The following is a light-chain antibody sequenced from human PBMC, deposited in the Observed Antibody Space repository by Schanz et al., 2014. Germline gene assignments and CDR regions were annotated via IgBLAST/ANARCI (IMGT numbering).Light chain of an antibody. J-gene: IGLJ2*01. V-gene: IGLV3-21*03. CDR3: QVWDSSSHQPVV. CDR1: NIGGRS. Sequence: SSELTQPPSVSVAPGKTARITCGGNNIGGRSVHWYQQKPGQAPVLVVHDDSDRPSGIPERFSGSNSGNTAALTITRVEAGDEADEYCQVWDSSSHQPVVFGGGTKLTVL. CDR2: DDS.